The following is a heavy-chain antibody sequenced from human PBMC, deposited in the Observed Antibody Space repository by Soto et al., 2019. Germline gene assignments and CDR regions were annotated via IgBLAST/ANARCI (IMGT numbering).Heavy chain of an antibody. Sequence: SQTLSLTCSVSRASISTTDYYWAWVRQTPEKGLEWIGSIDYSGTTYYKSSLKSRVTISIDTSNNQFSLKVYSMTAADAAVYYCTRHMCTRGPCYFDYWGQGALVTVSS. D-gene: IGHD2-8*02. CDR3: TRHMCTRGPCYFDY. CDR1: RASISTTDYY. J-gene: IGHJ4*02. CDR2: IDYSGTT. V-gene: IGHV4-39*01.